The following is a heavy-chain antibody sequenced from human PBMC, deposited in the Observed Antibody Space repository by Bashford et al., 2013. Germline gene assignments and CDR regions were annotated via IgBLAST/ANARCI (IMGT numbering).Heavy chain of an antibody. CDR2: IIPIFGTA. V-gene: IGHV1-69*13. Sequence: SVKVSCKASGGTFSSYAISWVRQAPGQGLEWMGGIIPIFGTANYAQKFQGRVTITADESTSTAYMELSSLRSEDTAVYYCARGGIDRQWLQPIDYWGQGTLVTVSS. CDR3: ARGGIDRQWLQPIDY. CDR1: GGTFSSYA. J-gene: IGHJ4*02. D-gene: IGHD6-19*01.